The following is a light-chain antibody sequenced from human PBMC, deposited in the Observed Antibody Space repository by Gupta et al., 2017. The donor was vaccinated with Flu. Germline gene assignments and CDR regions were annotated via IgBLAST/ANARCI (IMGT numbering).Light chain of an antibody. J-gene: IGLJ3*02. V-gene: IGLV2-14*03. CDR3: SSYTSSSILV. CDR1: SSDIGGYDS. CDR2: DVS. Sequence: SITISCTGTSSDIGGYDSVYCYQHFPDKAPKLMIFDVSRRPSGVSIRFSGSKSGNTASLTISGLQAEDEADYYCSSYTSSSILVFGGGTKLTVL.